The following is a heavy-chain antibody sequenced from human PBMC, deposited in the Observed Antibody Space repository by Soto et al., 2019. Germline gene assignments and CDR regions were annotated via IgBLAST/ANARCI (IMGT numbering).Heavy chain of an antibody. V-gene: IGHV4-30-4*01. J-gene: IGHJ4*02. CDR1: GGSISSGDYY. Sequence: SETLSLTCSVSGGSISSGDYYWSWIRQPPGKGLEWIGYIYYSGSTYYNPSLKSRVTISVDTSKNQFSLKLSSVTAADTAVYYCARVGTYYYDSSGYPFDYWGQGTLVTVSS. D-gene: IGHD3-22*01. CDR3: ARVGTYYYDSSGYPFDY. CDR2: IYYSGST.